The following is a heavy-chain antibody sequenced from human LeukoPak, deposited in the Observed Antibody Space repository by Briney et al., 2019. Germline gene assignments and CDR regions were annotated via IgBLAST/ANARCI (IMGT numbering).Heavy chain of an antibody. D-gene: IGHD3-10*01. J-gene: IGHJ4*02. CDR3: ARSRIGYYYGSGSYFSFDY. Sequence: SETLSLTCAVYGGSFSGYYWSWIRQPPGKGLEWIGEINHSGSTNYNPSLKSRVTISVDTSKNQFSLKLSSVTAADTAVYYCARSRIGYYYGSGSYFSFDYWGQGTLVTVSS. V-gene: IGHV4-34*01. CDR2: INHSGST. CDR1: GGSFSGYY.